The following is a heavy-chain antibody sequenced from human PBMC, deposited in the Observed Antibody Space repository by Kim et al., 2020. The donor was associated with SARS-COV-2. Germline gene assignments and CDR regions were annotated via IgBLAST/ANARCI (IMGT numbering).Heavy chain of an antibody. CDR2: K. V-gene: IGHV3-7*03. CDR3: AIWGNSWAFVY. D-gene: IGHD6-13*01. J-gene: IGHJ4*02. Sequence: KQYVDSVKGRFTISRDGGKSSLYLQMSSVRVEDTAVYYCAIWGNSWAFVYWGQGTLVTVSS.